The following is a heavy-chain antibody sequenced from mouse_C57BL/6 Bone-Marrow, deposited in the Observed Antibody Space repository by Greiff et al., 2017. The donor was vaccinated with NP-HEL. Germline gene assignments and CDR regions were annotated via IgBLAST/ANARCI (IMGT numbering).Heavy chain of an antibody. V-gene: IGHV5-6*01. CDR2: ISSGGSYT. CDR3: ARSYLYWYFDV. D-gene: IGHD5-1*01. CDR1: GFTFSSYG. J-gene: IGHJ1*03. Sequence: EVKVVESGGDLVKPGGSLKLSCAASGFTFSSYGMSWVRQTPDKRLEWVATISSGGSYTYYPDSVKGRFTISRDNAKNTLYLQMSSLKSEDTAMYYCARSYLYWYFDVWGTGTTVTVSS.